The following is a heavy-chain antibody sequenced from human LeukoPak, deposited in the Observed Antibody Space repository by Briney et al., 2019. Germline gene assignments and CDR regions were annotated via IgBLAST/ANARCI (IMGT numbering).Heavy chain of an antibody. CDR3: AKYCKLSGYYLGGYDY. CDR1: GFTFINYA. Sequence: GGSLRLSCAASGFTFINYAMGWVRQAPGKGLEGVSAITSDEKTFYADSVKGRFTTSRDNSKNTLHRQMNSLRAEDTAVYYCAKYCKLSGYYLGGYDYWGHGTLVTVSS. CDR2: ITSDEKT. J-gene: IGHJ4*01. V-gene: IGHV3-23*01. D-gene: IGHD3-22*01.